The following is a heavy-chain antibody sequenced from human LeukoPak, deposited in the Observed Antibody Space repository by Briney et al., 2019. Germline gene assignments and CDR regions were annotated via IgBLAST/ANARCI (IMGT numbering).Heavy chain of an antibody. V-gene: IGHV3-48*02. CDR3: ASSGSYRFDY. CDR1: GFTFSSYS. D-gene: IGHD1-26*01. CDR2: ITASGTAM. J-gene: IGHJ4*02. Sequence: GGSLRLSCAASGFTFSSYSMNWVRQAPGKGLEWVSHITASGTAMFYADSVKGRFTISRDNAKNSLYLQMNSLRDEDTAVYYCASSGSYRFDYWGQGTLVTVSA.